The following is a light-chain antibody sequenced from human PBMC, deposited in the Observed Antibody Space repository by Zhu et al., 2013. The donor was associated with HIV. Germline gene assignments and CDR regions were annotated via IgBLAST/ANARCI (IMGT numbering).Light chain of an antibody. CDR2: LAS. V-gene: IGKV2-28*01. CDR1: QSLLHSNGDYY. CDR3: MQTLQTPRT. J-gene: IGKJ2*01. Sequence: DIVMTQSPLSLPVTPGEPASISCRSSQSLLHSNGDYYLDWYLQKPGQSPQLLIYLASNQASGVPDRFSGSGSGTYFTLKISRVEAEDVGVYYCMQTLQTPRTFGQGTKLEIK.